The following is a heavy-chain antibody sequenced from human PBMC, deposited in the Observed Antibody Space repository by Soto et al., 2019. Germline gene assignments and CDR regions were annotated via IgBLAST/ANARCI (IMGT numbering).Heavy chain of an antibody. CDR2: ISAYNGNT. J-gene: IGHJ4*02. CDR3: SRSYSVSVVGALANFNE. CDR1: GYTFTSYG. Sequence: ASVKVSCKASGYTFTSYGISWVRQAPGQALEWMGWISAYNGNTNYAQKLQGRVTMTTDTSTSTAYTELRSLRSDDTAVYYCSRSYSVSVVGALANFNEWGKGTLVRVS. D-gene: IGHD2-15*01. V-gene: IGHV1-18*01.